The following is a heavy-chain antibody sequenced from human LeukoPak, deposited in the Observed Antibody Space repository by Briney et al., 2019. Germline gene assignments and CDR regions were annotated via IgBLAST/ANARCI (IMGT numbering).Heavy chain of an antibody. CDR1: GFTFSSYW. Sequence: GGSLRLSCAASGFTFSSYWMSWVRQAPGKGLEWVANIKQDGNEKYYVDSVKGRFTISRDNAKNSLYLQMNSLRAEDTAVYYCARDDIVSGHDILTAYFYYYYMDVWGKGTTVTVSS. D-gene: IGHD3-9*01. CDR2: IKQDGNEK. V-gene: IGHV3-7*01. CDR3: ARDDIVSGHDILTAYFYYYYMDV. J-gene: IGHJ6*03.